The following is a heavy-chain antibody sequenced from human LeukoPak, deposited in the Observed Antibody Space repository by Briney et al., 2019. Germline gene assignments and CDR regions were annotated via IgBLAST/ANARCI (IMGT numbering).Heavy chain of an antibody. CDR2: IYYSGST. CDR1: GGSISSSSYY. CDR3: ARQVLYYYDSSGRVNF. J-gene: IGHJ4*02. D-gene: IGHD3-22*01. Sequence: SETLSLTCTVSGGSISSSSYYWGWIRQPPGKGLEWIGSIYYSGSTYYNPSLKSRVTISVDTSKNQFSLKLSSVTAAVTVVYYCARQVLYYYDSSGRVNFWGQGTLVTVSS. V-gene: IGHV4-39*01.